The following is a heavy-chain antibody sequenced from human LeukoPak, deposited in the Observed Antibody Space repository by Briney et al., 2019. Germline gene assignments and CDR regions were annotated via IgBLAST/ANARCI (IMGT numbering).Heavy chain of an antibody. CDR1: GFTLSSYV. Sequence: PGGSLRDSCAASGFTLSSYVMSWVRQAPGRGVEWVSAISGSGGSKYSADYVKGRFTISRNNSKNTQYLQMNILKAEDTAVYYCAKDLLIRYSSGWYGDAFDYWGQGTLVTVSS. CDR3: AKDLLIRYSSGWYGDAFDY. D-gene: IGHD6-19*01. CDR2: ISGSGGSK. J-gene: IGHJ4*02. V-gene: IGHV3-23*01.